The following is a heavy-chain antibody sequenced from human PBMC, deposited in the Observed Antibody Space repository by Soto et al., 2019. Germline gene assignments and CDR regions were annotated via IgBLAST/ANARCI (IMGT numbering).Heavy chain of an antibody. D-gene: IGHD3-22*01. V-gene: IGHV1-18*04. CDR2: ISAYNGNT. Sequence: ASVKVSCKASGYTFTSYGISWVRQAPGQGLEWMGWISAYNGNTNYAQKPQGRVTMTTDTSTSTAYMELRSLRSDDTAVYYCARDIYYDSSGYYYSEASDYWGQGTLVTVSS. CDR1: GYTFTSYG. CDR3: ARDIYYDSSGYYYSEASDY. J-gene: IGHJ4*02.